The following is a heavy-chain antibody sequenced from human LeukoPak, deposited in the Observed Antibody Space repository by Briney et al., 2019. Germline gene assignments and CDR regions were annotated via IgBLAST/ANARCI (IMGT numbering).Heavy chain of an antibody. CDR3: SRGGKATVVTM. J-gene: IGHJ4*02. CDR1: GGSINSYY. V-gene: IGHV4-4*07. Sequence: SETLSLTCTVSGGSINSYYWSWIRQPAGKGLEWIGRIYSSGSTNYNPSLKSRVSMSVDTSKNQFSLKLTSVTAADTAVYYCSRGGKATVVTMWGQGILVTVSS. CDR2: IYSSGST. D-gene: IGHD4-23*01.